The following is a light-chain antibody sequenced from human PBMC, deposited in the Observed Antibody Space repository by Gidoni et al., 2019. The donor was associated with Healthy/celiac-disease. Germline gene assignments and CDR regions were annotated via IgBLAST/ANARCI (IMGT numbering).Light chain of an antibody. V-gene: IGLV1-40*01. CDR2: GNS. J-gene: IGLJ3*02. Sequence: QSVLTQPPSGSGAPGQRVTISCTGSSSNIGAGYGVHWYQQLPGTAPKLLMYGNSNRPSGVPDRFSGSKSGTSASLAITGLQAEDEADYYCQSYDSSLSGHWVFGGGTKLTVL. CDR1: SSNIGAGYG. CDR3: QSYDSSLSGHWV.